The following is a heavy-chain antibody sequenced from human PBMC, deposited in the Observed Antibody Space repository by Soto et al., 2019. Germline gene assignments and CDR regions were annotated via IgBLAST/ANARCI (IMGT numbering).Heavy chain of an antibody. Sequence: LSLTCAVYGGSFSGYYWSWIRQPPGKGLEWIGEINHSGSTNYNPSLKSRVTISVDTSKNQFSLKLSSVTAADTAVYYCARAGYYGSGSYYNVPWFDPWGQGTLVTVSS. J-gene: IGHJ5*02. CDR1: GGSFSGYY. D-gene: IGHD3-10*01. CDR3: ARAGYYGSGSYYNVPWFDP. V-gene: IGHV4-34*01. CDR2: INHSGST.